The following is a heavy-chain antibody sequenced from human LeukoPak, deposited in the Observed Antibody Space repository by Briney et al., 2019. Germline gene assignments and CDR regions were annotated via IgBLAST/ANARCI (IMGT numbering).Heavy chain of an antibody. D-gene: IGHD2-8*01. CDR1: GFSFSNYG. Sequence: GGSLRLSCAASGFSFSNYGMNWVRQAPGKGLEWVSGITGSGGSTGYADSVKGRFTISRDNAKNSLYLQMNSLRAEDTALYYCARDLNADLMNAFDIWGQGTMVTVSS. V-gene: IGHV3-20*04. CDR3: ARDLNADLMNAFDI. CDR2: ITGSGGST. J-gene: IGHJ3*02.